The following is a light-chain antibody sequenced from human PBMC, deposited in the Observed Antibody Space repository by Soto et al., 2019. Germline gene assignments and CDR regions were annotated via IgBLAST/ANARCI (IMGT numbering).Light chain of an antibody. CDR3: QKYNSAPLT. J-gene: IGKJ4*01. V-gene: IGKV1-27*01. CDR2: AAS. Sequence: DIQMTQSPSSLSASLGDRVTITCRASQGIGVYLAWFQQKPGKVPKLLIYAASALQSGVPSRFSGSGSGTDFTLTISSRKPEDFATYYCQKYNSAPLTFGGGTKVEIK. CDR1: QGIGVY.